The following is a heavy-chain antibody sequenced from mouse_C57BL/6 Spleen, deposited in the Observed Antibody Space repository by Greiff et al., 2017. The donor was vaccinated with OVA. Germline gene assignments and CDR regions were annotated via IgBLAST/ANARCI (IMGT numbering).Heavy chain of an antibody. D-gene: IGHD1-1*01. Sequence: EVKLVESGGGLVKPGGSLKLSCAASGFTFSDYGMHWVRQAPEKGLEWVAYISSGSSTIYYADTVKGRFTISRDNAKNTLFLQMTSLRSEDTAMYYCASLYQAWFAYWGQGTLVTVSA. CDR3: ASLYQAWFAY. CDR1: GFTFSDYG. CDR2: ISSGSSTI. J-gene: IGHJ3*01. V-gene: IGHV5-17*01.